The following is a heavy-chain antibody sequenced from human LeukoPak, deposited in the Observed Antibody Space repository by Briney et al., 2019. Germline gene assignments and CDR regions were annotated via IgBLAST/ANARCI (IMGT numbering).Heavy chain of an antibody. CDR1: GFTFSNYD. V-gene: IGHV3-30*03. CDR3: ARMNYYDSSGYYP. J-gene: IGHJ5*02. D-gene: IGHD3-22*01. CDR2: ISYDGSNK. Sequence: GGSLRLSCAASGFTFSNYDMHWVRQAPGKGLEWVAVISYDGSNKYYADSVKGRFTISRDNSKNTLYLQMNSLRAEDTAVYYCARMNYYDSSGYYPWGQGTLVTVSS.